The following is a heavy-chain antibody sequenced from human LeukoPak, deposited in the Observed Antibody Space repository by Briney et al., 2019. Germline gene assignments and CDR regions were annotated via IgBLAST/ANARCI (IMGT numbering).Heavy chain of an antibody. CDR1: GFIASSNY. V-gene: IGHV3-53*01. Sequence: SGGSLRLSCAASGFIASSNYMSWVRQAPGKGLEWVSILYSGGTTYYADSVKGRFTISRDNSKNTLYLQMNSLRAEDTAVYYCATMTSLSSWGQGTPVTVSS. CDR3: ATMTSLSS. D-gene: IGHD3-22*01. J-gene: IGHJ5*02. CDR2: LYSGGTT.